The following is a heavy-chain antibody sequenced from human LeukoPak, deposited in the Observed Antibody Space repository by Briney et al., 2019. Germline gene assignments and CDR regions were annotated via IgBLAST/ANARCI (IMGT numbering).Heavy chain of an antibody. Sequence: ASVKVSCKASGYTFTSYGISWVRQAPGQGLEWMGWISAYNGNTNYAQKLQGRVTMTTDTSTSTAYMELRSLRSDDTAVYYCARSPITMVRGVIIDWGQGTLVTVSS. V-gene: IGHV1-18*01. J-gene: IGHJ4*02. CDR1: GYTFTSYG. D-gene: IGHD3-10*01. CDR3: ARSPITMVRGVIID. CDR2: ISAYNGNT.